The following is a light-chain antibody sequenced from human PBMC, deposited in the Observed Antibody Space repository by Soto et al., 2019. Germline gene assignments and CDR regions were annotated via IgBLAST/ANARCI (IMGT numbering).Light chain of an antibody. CDR3: QQLNSYPFT. J-gene: IGKJ5*01. CDR1: QGIRSS. V-gene: IGKV1-9*01. Sequence: IQFTQSPSSLSASIGDRVTITCRASQGIRSSLAWYQQEPGKAPKILIYEASTLQSGVPSRFSGSGSGTDFTLTISGLQPEDFETYYCQQLNSYPFTFGQGTRLEIK. CDR2: EAS.